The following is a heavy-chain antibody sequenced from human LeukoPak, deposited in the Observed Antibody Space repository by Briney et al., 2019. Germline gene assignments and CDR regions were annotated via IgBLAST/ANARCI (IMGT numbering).Heavy chain of an antibody. D-gene: IGHD1-26*01. Sequence: GGSLRLSCAASGFTFSDYYMSWIRQAPGKGLEWVSYISSSGSTIYYADSVKGRFTISRDNAKNSLYLQMNSRRAADTAVYYCARDTEVGSREDAFDIWGQGTMVTVSS. V-gene: IGHV3-11*01. CDR2: ISSSGSTI. CDR3: ARDTEVGSREDAFDI. CDR1: GFTFSDYY. J-gene: IGHJ3*02.